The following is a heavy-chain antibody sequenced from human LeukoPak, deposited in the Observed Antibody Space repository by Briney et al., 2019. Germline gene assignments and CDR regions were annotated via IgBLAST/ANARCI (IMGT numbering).Heavy chain of an antibody. CDR3: ARGGYYGSGNDFRFDP. V-gene: IGHV4-59*01. CDR1: GGSISSYY. J-gene: IGHJ5*02. Sequence: PSETLSLTYTVSGGSISSYYWSWIRQSPGKGLECIGYSHYTGSTNYNPSLKSRVTISVETSKNQFSLKLKSVTAADTAVYYCARGGYYGSGNDFRFDPWGQGTLVTVSS. D-gene: IGHD3-10*01. CDR2: SHYTGST.